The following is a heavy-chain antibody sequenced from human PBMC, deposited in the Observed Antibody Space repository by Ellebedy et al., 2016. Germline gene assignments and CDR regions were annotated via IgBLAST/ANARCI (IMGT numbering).Heavy chain of an antibody. Sequence: GGSLRLSCAASGFTFSTYWMSWVRQAPGKGLEWVAVISYDGSNKYYADSVKGRFTISRDNSKNTLYLQMNSLRAEDTAVYYCASHLGCSSTSCSYFDYWGQGTLVTVSS. CDR2: ISYDGSNK. CDR1: GFTFSTYW. V-gene: IGHV3-30*03. CDR3: ASHLGCSSTSCSYFDY. J-gene: IGHJ4*02. D-gene: IGHD2-2*01.